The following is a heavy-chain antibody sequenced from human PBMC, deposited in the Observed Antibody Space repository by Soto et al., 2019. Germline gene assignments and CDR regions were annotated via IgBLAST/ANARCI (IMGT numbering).Heavy chain of an antibody. CDR2: VKSKADGGTA. CDR3: NSYPDFWGGHTPL. V-gene: IGHV3-15*07. Sequence: EVQLVESGGGLVQPGGSLRLSCAASGFSITNTWMHWVRQAPGKGLEWVGRVKSKADGGTADYAAPVKGRFTVSRDDSKNTQYLQMNSLKMEDTAVYYCNSYPDFWGGHTPLWGQGTVVTVSS. J-gene: IGHJ4*02. CDR1: GFSITNTW. D-gene: IGHD3-3*01.